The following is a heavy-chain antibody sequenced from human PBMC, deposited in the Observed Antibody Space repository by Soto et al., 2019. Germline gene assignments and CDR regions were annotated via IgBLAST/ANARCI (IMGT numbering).Heavy chain of an antibody. CDR1: GYSITSGHY. V-gene: IGHV4-38-2*02. CDR2: INHSGST. J-gene: IGHJ4*02. Sequence: SETLSLTFTVSGYSITSGHYWGLIRQPPGKGLEWIASINHSGSTYYNPSLQSRVTISVDTSKNQFSLKVNSVTAADTAFYYCARIGQFYHFEYWGRGTLVTVSS. CDR3: ARIGQFYHFEY.